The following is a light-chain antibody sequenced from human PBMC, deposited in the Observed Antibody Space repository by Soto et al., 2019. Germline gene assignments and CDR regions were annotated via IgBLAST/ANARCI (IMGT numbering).Light chain of an antibody. J-gene: IGLJ1*01. CDR1: SSDVGNYKY. CDR3: SSYAGSNKSV. CDR2: EVS. V-gene: IGLV2-8*01. Sequence: QSALTQPPSASGSPGQSVTITCTGTSSDVGNYKYVSWYQQHPGKAPKLMIYEVSKRPSGVPDRFSGSKSGNTASLTVSGLQADDEADYYCSSYAGSNKSVFGTGTKVTVL.